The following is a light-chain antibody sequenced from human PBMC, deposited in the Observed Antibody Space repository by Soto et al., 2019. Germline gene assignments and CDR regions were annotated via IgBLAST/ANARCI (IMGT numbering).Light chain of an antibody. J-gene: IGKJ2*03. CDR1: QTVRSSH. CDR3: HHYFGSPHS. CDR2: GAS. V-gene: IGKV3-20*01. Sequence: EIELTQPPGTLSLSPGERATLSCRATQTVRSSHLAWYQQKPGQAPRLLIYGASSRATGIPDRFSGSGSGTDFTLTISRLEPEDFAVYFCHHYFGSPHSFGQGTNVEI.